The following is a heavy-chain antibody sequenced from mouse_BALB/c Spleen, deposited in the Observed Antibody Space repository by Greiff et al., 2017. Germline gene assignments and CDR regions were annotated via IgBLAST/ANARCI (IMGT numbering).Heavy chain of an antibody. J-gene: IGHJ4*01. Sequence: EVQLVESGGGLVQPGGSRKLSCAASGFTFSSFGMHWVRQAPEKGLEWVAYISSGSSTIYYADTVKGRFTISRDNPKNTLFLQMTSLRSEDTAMYYCARRGGSDYYAMDYWGQGTSVTVSS. CDR3: ARRGGSDYYAMDY. CDR1: GFTFSSFG. V-gene: IGHV5-17*02. CDR2: ISSGSSTI.